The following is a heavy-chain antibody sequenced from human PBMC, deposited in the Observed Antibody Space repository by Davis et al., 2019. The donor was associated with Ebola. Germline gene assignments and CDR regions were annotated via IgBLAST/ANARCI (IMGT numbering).Heavy chain of an antibody. CDR1: GDFVTAFH. CDR2: MYYSGST. D-gene: IGHD4-17*01. V-gene: IGHV4-59*02. J-gene: IGHJ6*02. Sequence: SETLSLTCSVSGDFVTAFHWNWVRQPPGRGLEWIGSMYYSGSTNYNPSLKSRVTISQDTSKNQFHLKLTSVTAADRAVYYCARGNYGDYIVLYYYNMDVWGQGTTVTVSS. CDR3: ARGNYGDYIVLYYYNMDV.